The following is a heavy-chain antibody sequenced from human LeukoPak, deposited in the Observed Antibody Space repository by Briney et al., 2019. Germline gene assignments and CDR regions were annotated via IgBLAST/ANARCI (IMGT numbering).Heavy chain of an antibody. CDR1: GYSISSGNY. CDR2: IYHSGST. J-gene: IGHJ4*02. Sequence: SETLSLTCTVSGYSISSGNYWGWIRQPPGKGTEWIGSIYHSGSTYYNPSLKSRVSISVDTSKSQFSLRLSSVTAADTAVYYCARDGDFYYFDYWGQGTLVTVSS. CDR3: ARDGDFYYFDY. V-gene: IGHV4-38-2*02.